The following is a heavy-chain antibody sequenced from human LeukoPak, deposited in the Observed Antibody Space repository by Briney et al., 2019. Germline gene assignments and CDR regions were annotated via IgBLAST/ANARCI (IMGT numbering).Heavy chain of an antibody. V-gene: IGHV4-39*07. Sequence: SETLSLTCTVSGGSISSSSYYWGWIRQPPGKGLEWIGSIYYSGSTNYNPSLKSRVTISVDTSKNQFSLRLRSVTAADTAVYYCARVTGYMVEDYFDSWGQGTLVTVSS. J-gene: IGHJ4*02. CDR2: IYYSGST. CDR3: ARVTGYMVEDYFDS. D-gene: IGHD6-13*01. CDR1: GGSISSSSYY.